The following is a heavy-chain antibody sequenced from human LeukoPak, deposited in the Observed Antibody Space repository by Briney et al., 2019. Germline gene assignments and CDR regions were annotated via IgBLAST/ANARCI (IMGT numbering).Heavy chain of an antibody. Sequence: SETLSLTCTVSGGSISSYYWSWIRQPAGKGLEWIGRIYTSGSTNYNPSLKSRVTMSVDTSKSQFSLKLSSVTAADTAVYHCARETVAPYCSSTSCYYYYMDVWGKGTTVTVSS. CDR2: IYTSGST. D-gene: IGHD2-2*01. V-gene: IGHV4-4*07. CDR1: GGSISSYY. CDR3: ARETVAPYCSSTSCYYYYMDV. J-gene: IGHJ6*03.